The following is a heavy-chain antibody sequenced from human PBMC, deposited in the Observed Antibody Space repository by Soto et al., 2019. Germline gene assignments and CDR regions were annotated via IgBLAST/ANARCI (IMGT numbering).Heavy chain of an antibody. CDR1: GGTFRTYA. CDR2: IIPIFGTV. Sequence: QVQLLQSGAEVKKPGSSVRVSCEASGGTFRTYAISWVRQAPGQGLEWMGGIIPIFGTVNYAQKFQGRVTITADESTTTVYMDLRSLRSEDTAVYYCAKGAVAGTPTAYYYYGMEVWGQGTTVTVSS. V-gene: IGHV1-69*12. CDR3: AKGAVAGTPTAYYYYGMEV. D-gene: IGHD6-19*01. J-gene: IGHJ6*02.